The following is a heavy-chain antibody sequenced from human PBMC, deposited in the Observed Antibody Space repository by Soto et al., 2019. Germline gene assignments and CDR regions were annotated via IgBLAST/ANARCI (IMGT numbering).Heavy chain of an antibody. V-gene: IGHV1-69*01. D-gene: IGHD3-22*01. Sequence: QVQLVQSGAEVKKPGSSVKVSCKASGGTFSSYALSWVRQAPGQGLEWMGGIIPIFGPAKYAQKFQGRVTITADESTSTAYMELSSLKSEDTVVYYCAVADVYDYDSSEYPLDIWGQGTMVTVSS. CDR3: AVADVYDYDSSEYPLDI. CDR2: IIPIFGPA. CDR1: GGTFSSYA. J-gene: IGHJ3*02.